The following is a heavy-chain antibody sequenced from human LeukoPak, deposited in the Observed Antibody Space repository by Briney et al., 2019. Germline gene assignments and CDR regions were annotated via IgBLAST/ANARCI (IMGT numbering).Heavy chain of an antibody. CDR2: IHTSGST. Sequence: SETLSLTCTVSGDSISNCYWSWLRQTPGKGLEWIGYIHTSGSTYYNPSLKSRVIISVHTPRNQLSLKLSSVTAADTPVYYCARGYYDTSAYSNPFDFWGQGTLVTVSS. J-gene: IGHJ4*02. CDR1: GDSISNCY. D-gene: IGHD3-22*01. CDR3: ARGYYDTSAYSNPFDF. V-gene: IGHV4-4*09.